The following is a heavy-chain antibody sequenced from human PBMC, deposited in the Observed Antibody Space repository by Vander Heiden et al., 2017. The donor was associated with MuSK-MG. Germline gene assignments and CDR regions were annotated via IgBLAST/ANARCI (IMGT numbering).Heavy chain of an antibody. CDR2: ISKGSTYI. Sequence: APGKGLEWFSSISKGSTYIYHADSVKGGFTISKDNAKNLLYLQMKSLRVEDTAVYYCSRSLRSGFCFSDDWAQGTL. V-gene: IGHV3-21*01. CDR3: SRSLRSGFCFSDD. D-gene: IGHD2-2*03. J-gene: IGHJ4*02.